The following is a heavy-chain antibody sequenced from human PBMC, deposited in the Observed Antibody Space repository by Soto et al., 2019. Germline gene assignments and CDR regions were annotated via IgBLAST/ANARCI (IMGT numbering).Heavy chain of an antibody. D-gene: IGHD3-3*01. CDR2: IYYSGST. Sequence: QVQLQESGPGLVKPSETLSLTCTVSGGSISSYYWSWIRQPPGKGLEWIGYIYYSGSTNYNPSLKSRVTISVDTFKNQFSLKLSSVTAADTAVYYCARSLEWLLQDYYGMDVWGQGTTVTVSS. CDR1: GGSISSYY. V-gene: IGHV4-59*01. J-gene: IGHJ6*02. CDR3: ARSLEWLLQDYYGMDV.